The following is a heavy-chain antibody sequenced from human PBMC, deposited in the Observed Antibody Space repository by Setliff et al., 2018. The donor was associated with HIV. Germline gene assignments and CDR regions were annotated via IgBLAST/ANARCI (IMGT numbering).Heavy chain of an antibody. Sequence: QTLSLTCAISGDSVSSNNAAWNWIRQSPLRGLEWLGRTYYRSKWYFDYAVSVKSRIIIDPDTSKNQFSLHLNSVTPEDTAVYYCARGSYGSVLLWGQGTLVTVSS. D-gene: IGHD6-19*01. CDR1: GDSVSSNNAA. J-gene: IGHJ4*02. CDR2: TYYRSKWYF. CDR3: ARGSYGSVLL. V-gene: IGHV6-1*01.